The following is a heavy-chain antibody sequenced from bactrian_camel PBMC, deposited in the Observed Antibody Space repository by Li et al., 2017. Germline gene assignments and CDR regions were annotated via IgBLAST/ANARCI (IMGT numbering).Heavy chain of an antibody. CDR3: AADIGCRVNDNNAYLTGRVAYRH. CDR1: GYKYRRNC. V-gene: IGHV3S53*01. CDR2: IDGDGRT. J-gene: IGHJ4*01. Sequence: HVQLVESGGGSVEAGGSLRLSCVVSGYKYRRNCMGWFRQGPGKEREGVAVIDGDGRTTYADSVKGRFTLSKDDAKNILYLQMDSLKAEDTAKYYCAADIGCRVNDNNAYLTGRVAYRHWGQGTQVTVS. D-gene: IGHD2*01.